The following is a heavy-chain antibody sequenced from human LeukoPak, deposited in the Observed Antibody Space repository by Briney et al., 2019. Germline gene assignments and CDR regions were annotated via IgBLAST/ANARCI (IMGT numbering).Heavy chain of an antibody. J-gene: IGHJ4*02. CDR3: AKTYEGPYYFDY. V-gene: IGHV3-30*18. Sequence: GGSLRLSCAASGFTFSSYGMHWVRQAPGKGLEWVAVISYDGSNKYYADSVKGQFTISRDNSKNTLYLQMNSLRAEDTAVYYCAKTYEGPYYFDYWGQGTLVTVSS. CDR2: ISYDGSNK. CDR1: GFTFSSYG. D-gene: IGHD3-22*01.